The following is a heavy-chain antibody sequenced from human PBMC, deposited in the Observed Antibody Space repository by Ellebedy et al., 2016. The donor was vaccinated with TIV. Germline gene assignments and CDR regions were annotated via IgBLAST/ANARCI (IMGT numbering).Heavy chain of an antibody. CDR2: IRSKTYGGTT. CDR3: STGGDYLYPYHFDY. J-gene: IGHJ4*02. D-gene: IGHD2-21*01. V-gene: IGHV3-49*03. CDR1: GFTVGKFA. Sequence: GGSLRLSCTASGFTVGKFAMSWFRQAPGKGLEWVGFIRSKTYGGTTEYAASVKGRFTLSRDDSNSIAYLEINSLKTEDTAVYYCSTGGDYLYPYHFDYWGQGTLVTVSS.